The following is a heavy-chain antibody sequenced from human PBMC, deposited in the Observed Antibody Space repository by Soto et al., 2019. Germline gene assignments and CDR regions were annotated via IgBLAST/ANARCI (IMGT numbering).Heavy chain of an antibody. V-gene: IGHV3-23*01. D-gene: IGHD3-9*01. CDR1: GFTFSSYA. CDR3: AKDQVLARYFDWLSPIDY. Sequence: GGSLRLSCAASGFTFSSYAMSWVRQAPGKGLEWVSAISGSGGSTYYADSVKGRFTISRDNSKNTLYLQMNSLRAEDTAVYYCAKDQVLARYFDWLSPIDYWGQGTLVTVSS. J-gene: IGHJ4*02. CDR2: ISGSGGST.